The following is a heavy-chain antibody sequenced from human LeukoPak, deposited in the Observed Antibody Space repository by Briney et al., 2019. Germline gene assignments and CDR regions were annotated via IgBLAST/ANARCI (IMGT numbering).Heavy chain of an antibody. J-gene: IGHJ6*02. D-gene: IGHD3-3*01. V-gene: IGHV1-8*01. Sequence: ASVKVSCKASGYTFTSYDINWVRQATGQGLEWMGWMNPNSGNTGYAQKFQGRVTMTRNTSISTAYMELSSLRSEDTAVYYCARGNYDFWSGPAFGYGMDVWGQGTTVTVSS. CDR1: GYTFTSYD. CDR2: MNPNSGNT. CDR3: ARGNYDFWSGPAFGYGMDV.